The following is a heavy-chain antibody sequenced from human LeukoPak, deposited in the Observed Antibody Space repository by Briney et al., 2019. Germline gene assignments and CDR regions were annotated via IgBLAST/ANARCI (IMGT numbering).Heavy chain of an antibody. CDR1: GFTFDDYA. D-gene: IGHD5-24*01. CDR3: AKDKRRDYYYGMDV. V-gene: IGHV3-9*01. J-gene: IGHJ6*02. CDR2: ISWNSGSI. Sequence: LRLSCAASGFTFDDYAMHWVRQAPGKGLEWVSGISWNSGSIGYADSVKGRFTISRDNAKNSLYLQMNSLRAEDTALYYCAKDKRRDYYYGMDVWGQGTTVTVSS.